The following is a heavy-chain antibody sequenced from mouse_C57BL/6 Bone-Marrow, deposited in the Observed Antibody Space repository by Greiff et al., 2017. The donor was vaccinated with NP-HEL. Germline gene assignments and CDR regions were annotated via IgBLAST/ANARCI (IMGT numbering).Heavy chain of an antibody. V-gene: IGHV5-4*01. CDR3: ARDYGNYAMDY. Sequence: DVMLVESGGGLVKPGGSLKLSCAASGFTFSSYAMSWVRQTPEKRLEWVATISDGGSYTYYPDNVKGRFTISRDNAKNNLYLQMSQLKSEDTAMYYCARDYGNYAMDYWGQGTSVTVSS. J-gene: IGHJ4*01. CDR1: GFTFSSYA. CDR2: ISDGGSYT. D-gene: IGHD2-1*01.